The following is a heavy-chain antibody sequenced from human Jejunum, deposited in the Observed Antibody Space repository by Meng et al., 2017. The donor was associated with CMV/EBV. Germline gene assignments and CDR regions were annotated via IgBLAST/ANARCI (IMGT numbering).Heavy chain of an antibody. Sequence: SDDSITNNNWSTWVRQSPGKGLEWIGEVYHSGTTNYNPSLKSRVTISVDKSKNQFFLQMTSLTAADTAVYYCARKISSGYYLNWFDPWGRGTLVTVSS. D-gene: IGHD3-22*01. CDR1: DDSITNNNW. V-gene: IGHV4-4*02. CDR3: ARKISSGYYLNWFDP. J-gene: IGHJ5*02. CDR2: VYHSGTT.